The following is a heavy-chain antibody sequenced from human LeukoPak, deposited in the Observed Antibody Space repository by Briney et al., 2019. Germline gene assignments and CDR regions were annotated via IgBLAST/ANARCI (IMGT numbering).Heavy chain of an antibody. V-gene: IGHV3-21*04. CDR3: GRDVGP. CDR2: ISSSSNYI. J-gene: IGHJ5*02. Sequence: PGGSLRLSCAASGFTFTTYSMNWVRQAPGKGLEWVSSISSSSNYIFCADSVKGRFTISRDSSKNTMYLQMNSLRVEDTAMYYCGRDVGPWGQGTLVTVSS. CDR1: GFTFTTYS.